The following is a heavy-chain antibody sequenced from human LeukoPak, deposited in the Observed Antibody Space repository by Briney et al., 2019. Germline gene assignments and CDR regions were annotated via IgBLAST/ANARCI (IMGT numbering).Heavy chain of an antibody. CDR2: ISSSSSYI. Sequence: GGSLRLSCAASGFTFSSYNMNWVRQAPGKGLEWVSSISSSSSYIYYADSVKGRFTISRDNAKNSLYLQMNSLRAEDSAVYYCARYCTFRTCSGTKFDSWGQGTLVTVSS. J-gene: IGHJ4*02. V-gene: IGHV3-21*01. CDR1: GFTFSSYN. D-gene: IGHD1-1*01. CDR3: ARYCTFRTCSGTKFDS.